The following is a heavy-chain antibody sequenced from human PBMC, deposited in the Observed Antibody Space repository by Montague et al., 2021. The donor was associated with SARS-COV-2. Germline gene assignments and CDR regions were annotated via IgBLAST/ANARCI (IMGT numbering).Heavy chain of an antibody. Sequence: SETLSLTCTVSGGSISSYYWNWIRQPPGQGLEWIGYIYYSGSTNYNPSLKSRVTISVDTSKNQFSLKLSFVTAAATAVYYCARGGGSGYRYYFDYWGQGSLVTVSS. CDR3: ARGGGSGYRYYFDY. CDR2: IYYSGST. V-gene: IGHV4-59*01. J-gene: IGHJ4*02. D-gene: IGHD3-22*01. CDR1: GGSISSYY.